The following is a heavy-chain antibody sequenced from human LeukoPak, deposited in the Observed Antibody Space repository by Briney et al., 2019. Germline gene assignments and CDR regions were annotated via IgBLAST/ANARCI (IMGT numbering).Heavy chain of an antibody. Sequence: SQTLSLTCTVSGGSISSSNYYWSWIRQHPGKGLEWIGYIYYSGSTYYSPSLKSRVTISVDTSKNQFSLKLSSVTAADTAVYYCARVRSSGWYFSFYGMDVWGQGTTVTVSS. CDR2: IYYSGST. J-gene: IGHJ6*02. D-gene: IGHD6-19*01. V-gene: IGHV4-31*03. CDR1: GGSISSSNYY. CDR3: ARVRSSGWYFSFYGMDV.